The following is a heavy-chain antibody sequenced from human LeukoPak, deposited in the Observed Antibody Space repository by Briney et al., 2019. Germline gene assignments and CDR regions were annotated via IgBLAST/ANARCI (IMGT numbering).Heavy chain of an antibody. V-gene: IGHV3-11*01. CDR3: ARGLQKTYYYLDV. D-gene: IGHD5-18*01. CDR1: GFTFGVTY. Sequence: RGSRRLSCAASGFTFGVTYVGWIRRAPGKGLEGVAYINSSGYTIYYAASEKGGFTTARDNAKNSLYLQRNSLRAEDTAVYYGARGLQKTYYYLDVWGKGTTVTVSS. J-gene: IGHJ6*03. CDR2: INSSGYTI.